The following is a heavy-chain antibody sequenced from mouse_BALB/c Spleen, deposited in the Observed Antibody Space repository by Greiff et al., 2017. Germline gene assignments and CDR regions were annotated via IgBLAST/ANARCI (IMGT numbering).Heavy chain of an antibody. D-gene: IGHD2-1*01. CDR3: TRVGNYPYFDY. Sequence: EVMLVESGGGLVKPGGSLKLSCAASGFTFSSYTMSWVRQTPEKRLEWVATISSGGSYTYYPDSVKGRFTISRDNAKNTLYLQMSSLKSEDTAMYYCTRVGNYPYFDYWGQGTTLTVSS. J-gene: IGHJ2*01. V-gene: IGHV5-6-4*01. CDR1: GFTFSSYT. CDR2: ISSGGSYT.